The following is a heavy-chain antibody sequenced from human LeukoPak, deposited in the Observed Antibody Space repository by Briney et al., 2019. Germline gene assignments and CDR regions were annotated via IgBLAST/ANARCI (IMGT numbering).Heavy chain of an antibody. J-gene: IGHJ4*02. V-gene: IGHV1-18*01. D-gene: IGHD1-26*01. CDR2: ISAYNGNT. Sequence: GASVKVSCKASGYTFTGYGISWVRQAPGQGLEWMGWISAYNGNTNYVKKFQGRVTMTTDTSTTTAYMELRTLRSDDTAVYYCARVGYSGSPFDHWGQGTLVTVSS. CDR3: ARVGYSGSPFDH. CDR1: GYTFTGYG.